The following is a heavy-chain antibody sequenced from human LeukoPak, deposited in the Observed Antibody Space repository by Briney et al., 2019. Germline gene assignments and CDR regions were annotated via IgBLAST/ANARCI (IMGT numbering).Heavy chain of an antibody. V-gene: IGHV1-46*01. D-gene: IGHD3-22*01. CDR2: INPSGGST. J-gene: IGHJ4*02. CDR3: ARTPPYYYDSSGYYLFDY. Sequence: ASVEVSCKASGYSFTSYYMHWVRQAPGQGLEWMGIINPSGGSTSYAQKFQGRVTMTRDMSTSTVYMELSSLRSEDTAVYYCARTPPYYYDSSGYYLFDYWGQGTLVTVSS. CDR1: GYSFTSYY.